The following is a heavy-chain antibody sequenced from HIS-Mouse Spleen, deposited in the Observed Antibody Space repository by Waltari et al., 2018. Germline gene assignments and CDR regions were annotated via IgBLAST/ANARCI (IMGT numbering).Heavy chain of an antibody. J-gene: IGHJ2*01. CDR3: AREIPYSSSWYDWYFDL. CDR2: IYYSGST. V-gene: IGHV4-39*07. CDR1: GGSISISSYY. Sequence: QLQLQESGPGLVKPSETLSPTCTASGGSISISSYYWCWIRQPPGKGLEWIGSIYYSGSTYYNPSLKSRVTISVDTSKNQFSLKLSSVTAADTAVYYCAREIPYSSSWYDWYFDLWGRGTLVTVSS. D-gene: IGHD6-13*01.